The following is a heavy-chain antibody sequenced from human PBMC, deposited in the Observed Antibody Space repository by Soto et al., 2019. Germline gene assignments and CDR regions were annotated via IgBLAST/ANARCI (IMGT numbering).Heavy chain of an antibody. J-gene: IGHJ6*02. V-gene: IGHV3-23*01. CDR1: GFTFSSYA. CDR2: ISGSGGST. Sequence: GGSLRLSCAASGFTFSSYAMSWVRRAPGKGLEWVSAISGSGGSTYYADSVKGRFTFSRDNSKNTLYLQMNSLRAEDTAVYYCAGSWLSSRYYYYYGMDVWGQGPRSPSP. CDR3: AGSWLSSRYYYYYGMDV. D-gene: IGHD1-26*01.